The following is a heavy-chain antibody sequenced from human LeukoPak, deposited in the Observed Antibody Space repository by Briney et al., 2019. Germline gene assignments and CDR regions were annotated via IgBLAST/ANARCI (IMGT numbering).Heavy chain of an antibody. J-gene: IGHJ6*02. CDR3: AKEKAIATINYGLDV. CDR2: IAYDGSNK. Sequence: GGSLRLSGAASGFIFDTYGMLWVRQAPGKGLEWVAVIAYDGSNKVYADSVKGRFTISRDNSKNTLYLQMNSLRGEDTAVYYCAKEKAIATINYGLDVWGQGTTVTVSS. CDR1: GFIFDTYG. V-gene: IGHV3-30*18. D-gene: IGHD1-1*01.